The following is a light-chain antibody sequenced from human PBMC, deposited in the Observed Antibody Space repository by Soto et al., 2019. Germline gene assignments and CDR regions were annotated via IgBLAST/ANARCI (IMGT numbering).Light chain of an antibody. CDR2: TSG. Sequence: IHMTQSPSSLSASVGDRVTITCRASQRITTYLNWYQQKPGEAPKLLISTSGTLQRGVPSRFSRSGSGTDFTLTTTSLQRADCATYFCQQTYSTPYTFGQGTQLEI. V-gene: IGKV1-39*01. CDR1: QRITTY. CDR3: QQTYSTPYT. J-gene: IGKJ2*01.